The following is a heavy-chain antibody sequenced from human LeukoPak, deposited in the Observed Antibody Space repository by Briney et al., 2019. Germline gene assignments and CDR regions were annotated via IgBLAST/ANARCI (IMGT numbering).Heavy chain of an antibody. D-gene: IGHD2-2*01. Sequence: GGSLRLSCAASGFTFSNYCMHWVRQPPGKGLVWVSQICTDETTIRSADSVKGRFTISRDNAKNTLYLQMSSLRVEDTAVCYCVRGVPVTPGIDYWGQGTLVTVSS. CDR2: ICTDETTI. CDR3: VRGVPVTPGIDY. CDR1: GFTFSNYC. J-gene: IGHJ4*02. V-gene: IGHV3-74*01.